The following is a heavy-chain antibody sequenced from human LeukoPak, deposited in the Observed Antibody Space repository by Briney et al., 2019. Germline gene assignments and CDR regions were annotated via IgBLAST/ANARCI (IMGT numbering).Heavy chain of an antibody. J-gene: IGHJ5*02. Sequence: GGSLRLSCAASGFTVSSNYMSWVRQAPGKGLEWVSVIYSGGSTYYADSVKGRFTISRDNSKNTLYLQMNSLRAEDTAVYYCARSPALVSPFDPWGQGTLVTVSS. CDR2: IYSGGST. V-gene: IGHV3-53*01. CDR3: ARSPALVSPFDP. CDR1: GFTVSSNY. D-gene: IGHD4-23*01.